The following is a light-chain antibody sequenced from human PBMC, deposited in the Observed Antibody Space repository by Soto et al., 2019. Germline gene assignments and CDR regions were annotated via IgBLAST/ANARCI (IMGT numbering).Light chain of an antibody. Sequence: QSALTQPASVSGSPGQSITISCAGTSSDVGAYNYVSWYQQHPGKAPKLVIYEVGDRPSGVSNRFSGSKSGNTASLTISGLQAEDEADYYCSSYTISTTQVFGGGTKVTVL. J-gene: IGLJ3*02. CDR1: SSDVGAYNY. CDR2: EVG. V-gene: IGLV2-14*01. CDR3: SSYTISTTQV.